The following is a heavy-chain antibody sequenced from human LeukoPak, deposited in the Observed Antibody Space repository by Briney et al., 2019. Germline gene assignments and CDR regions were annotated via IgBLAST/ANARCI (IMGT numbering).Heavy chain of an antibody. CDR1: GYTFTSYG. Sequence: ASVKVSCKASGYTFTSYGISWVRQAPGQGLEWMGWISAYNGNTNYAQRLQGRVTITADESTSTAYMELSSLRSEDTAVYYCARVGLRRGSGYYAMDVWGQGTTVTVSS. V-gene: IGHV1-18*01. D-gene: IGHD3-10*01. J-gene: IGHJ6*02. CDR3: ARVGLRRGSGYYAMDV. CDR2: ISAYNGNT.